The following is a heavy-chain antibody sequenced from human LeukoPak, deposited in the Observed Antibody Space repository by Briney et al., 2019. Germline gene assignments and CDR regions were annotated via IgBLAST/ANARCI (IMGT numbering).Heavy chain of an antibody. CDR2: IYYSGST. V-gene: IGHV4-59*01. CDR1: GGSLSSYY. Sequence: SETLSLTCTVSGGSLSSYYWSWLRQPPGKGLEWIGYIYYSGSTNYNPSLSSRVTISVDPSKDQFSLKLSSVTAADEAVYYCARARPRRIVDMAVAGRLHYGMDVWGQGTTVTVSS. CDR3: ARARPRRIVDMAVAGRLHYGMDV. J-gene: IGHJ6*02. D-gene: IGHD6-19*01.